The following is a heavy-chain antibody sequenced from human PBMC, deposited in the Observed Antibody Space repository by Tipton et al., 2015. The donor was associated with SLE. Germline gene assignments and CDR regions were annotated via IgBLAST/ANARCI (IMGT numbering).Heavy chain of an antibody. D-gene: IGHD5-24*01. CDR1: GGSISGYY. Sequence: GLVKPSETLSLSCSVFGGSISGYYWTWIRQPPGRGLEWIGYVYYNGDTSYSPALKSRVTVSVDESRNQFSLKLNSVTAADTAVYYCARGWTEMARTSSLRYYYYMDGRGKGTTVTVSS. CDR3: ARGWTEMARTSSLRYYYYMDG. J-gene: IGHJ6*03. V-gene: IGHV4-59*12. CDR2: VYYNGDT.